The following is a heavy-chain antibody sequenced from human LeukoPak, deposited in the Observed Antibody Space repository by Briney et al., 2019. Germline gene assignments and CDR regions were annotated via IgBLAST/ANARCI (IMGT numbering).Heavy chain of an antibody. D-gene: IGHD6-13*01. V-gene: IGHV4-34*01. CDR3: ARGSDAKPRAAAGTINAFDI. J-gene: IGHJ3*02. CDR1: GGSFSGYY. Sequence: PSETLSLTCAVYGGSFSGYYWSWIRQPPGKGLEWIGEINHSGSTNYNPSLKSRVTISVDTSKNQFSLKLSSVTAADTAVYYCARGSDAKPRAAAGTINAFDIWGQGTMVTVSS. CDR2: INHSGST.